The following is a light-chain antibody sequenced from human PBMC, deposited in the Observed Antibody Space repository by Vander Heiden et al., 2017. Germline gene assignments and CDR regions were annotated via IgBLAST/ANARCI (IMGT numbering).Light chain of an antibody. V-gene: IGKV3-11*02. J-gene: IGKJ4*01. CDR2: DAS. CDR3: QQRSDWPAS. CDR1: QSVSTY. Sequence: DIVFRQSPATLSLSPGERATLSCRASQSVSTYLAWYQQTPGQAPRLLIYDASNRATGVRARFSGSGSERDFTLTVSSLEPEDFAIYYCQQRSDWPASFGGGTMVEIK.